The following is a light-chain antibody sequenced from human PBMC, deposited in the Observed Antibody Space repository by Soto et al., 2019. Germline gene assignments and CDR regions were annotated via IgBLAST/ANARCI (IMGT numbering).Light chain of an antibody. CDR3: QTWDTGARVV. V-gene: IGLV4-69*01. Sequence: QLVLTQSPSASASLGASVKLTCTLSSGHSSYAIAWHPQQPEKGPRYLMKVSSDGSHSKGDGIPDRFSGSSSGPERYLTISSPQSEDGADCSWQTWDTGARVVFGGGTKLTVL. CDR1: SGHSSYA. CDR2: VSSDGSH. J-gene: IGLJ2*01.